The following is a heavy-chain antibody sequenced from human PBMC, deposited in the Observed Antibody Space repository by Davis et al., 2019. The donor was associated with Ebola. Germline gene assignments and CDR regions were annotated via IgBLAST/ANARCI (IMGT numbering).Heavy chain of an antibody. CDR3: AKPAGYSSSWYPIYFDY. CDR2: ISWNSGSI. D-gene: IGHD6-13*01. CDR1: GFTFDDYA. Sequence: GGSLRLSCAASGFTFDDYAMHWVRQAPGKGLAWVSGISWNSGSIGYADSVKGRFTISRDNAKNSLYLQMNSLRAEDTALYYCAKPAGYSSSWYPIYFDYWGQGTLVTVSS. J-gene: IGHJ4*02. V-gene: IGHV3-9*01.